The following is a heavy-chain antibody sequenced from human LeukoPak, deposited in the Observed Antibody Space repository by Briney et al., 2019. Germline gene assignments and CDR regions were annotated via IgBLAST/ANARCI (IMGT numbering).Heavy chain of an antibody. CDR1: EFTFSDYY. CDR2: ISSSGSYT. Sequence: GGSLRLSCAASEFTFSDYYMSWIRQAPGKGLEWVSYISSSGSYTNYADSVKGRFTISRDNAKNSLYLQMNGLRAEDTAIYYCARGGAYGDYDNWGQGTLVTVSS. J-gene: IGHJ4*02. D-gene: IGHD4-17*01. CDR3: ARGGAYGDYDN. V-gene: IGHV3-11*06.